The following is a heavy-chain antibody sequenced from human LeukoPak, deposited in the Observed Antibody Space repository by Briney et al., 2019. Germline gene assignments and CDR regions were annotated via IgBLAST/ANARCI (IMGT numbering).Heavy chain of an antibody. D-gene: IGHD2-15*01. J-gene: IGHJ4*02. CDR3: ARYCSGGDCYSKALDY. V-gene: IGHV4-59*01. CDR1: GGSISSYY. Sequence: TSETLSLTCTVSGGSISSYYWSWIRQPPGKGLEWIGYIYYSGSTNYNPSLKSRVTISVDTSKNQFSLKLNSVTAADTAVYYCARYCSGGDCYSKALDYWGQGILVTVSS. CDR2: IYYSGST.